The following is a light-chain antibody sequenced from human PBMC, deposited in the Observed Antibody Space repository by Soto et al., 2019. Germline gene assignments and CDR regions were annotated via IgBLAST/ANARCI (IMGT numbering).Light chain of an antibody. CDR3: QEADSFPLT. CDR1: QGISRW. J-gene: IGKJ4*01. CDR2: AAS. Sequence: DIQMTQSPSSVPASVGDRVTITCRASQGISRWVAWYQQKPGNAPKLLIYAASSLQSGVPSRFSGTGSGTDFTLTISSLQPDDFATYYCQEADSFPLTFGGGTKVEIK. V-gene: IGKV1-12*01.